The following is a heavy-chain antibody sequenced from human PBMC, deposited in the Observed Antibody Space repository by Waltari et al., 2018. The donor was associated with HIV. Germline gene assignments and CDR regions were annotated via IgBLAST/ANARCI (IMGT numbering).Heavy chain of an antibody. CDR1: GDSISSSVYY. D-gene: IGHD3-3*01. J-gene: IGHJ6*02. CDR2: IYYSGTT. V-gene: IGHV4-39*01. Sequence: QLQLQESGPGLVKPSETLSLTCTVSGDSISSSVYYWGWIRQPPGQGLEWIGIIYYSGTTYYDPSLKSRVTMSVDTSKNQFSLKMSTVAAGGTALYYCARQLYYDFWSGLKWGDGMDVWGQGTTVTVAS. CDR3: ARQLYYDFWSGLKWGDGMDV.